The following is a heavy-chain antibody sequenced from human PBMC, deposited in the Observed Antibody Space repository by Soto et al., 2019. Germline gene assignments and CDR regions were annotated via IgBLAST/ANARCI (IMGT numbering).Heavy chain of an antibody. J-gene: IGHJ4*02. V-gene: IGHV1-18*01. CDR2: ISAYNGNT. CDR1: GYTFTSYG. CDR3: ARDGVDCSSTSCYRNLYFDY. D-gene: IGHD2-2*02. Sequence: ASVKVSCKASGYTFTSYGISWVRQAPGQGLEWMGWISAYNGNTNYAQKLQGRVTMTTDTSTSTAYMELRSLRSDDTAVYYCARDGVDCSSTSCYRNLYFDYWGQGTLAPVSS.